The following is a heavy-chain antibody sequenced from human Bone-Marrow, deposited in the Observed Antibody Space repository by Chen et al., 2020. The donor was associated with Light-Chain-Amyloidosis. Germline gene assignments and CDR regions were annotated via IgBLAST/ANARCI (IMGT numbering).Heavy chain of an antibody. Sequence: DVQLVQSGAEVKKPGESLKISCKGSGYTFNNYWIAWVRQMPGPGLECMGIIYPGVFDAAYSPSFQVQVTISAHKSINTAYLHWSSLKAADTAMYYCARSHCGVSSRLKRSFYRVMDVWGQGTTVTVS. V-gene: IGHV5-51*01. CDR3: ARSHCGVSSRLKRSFYRVMDV. D-gene: IGHD2-21*01. CDR1: GYTFNNYW. J-gene: IGHJ6*02. CDR2: IYPGVFDA.